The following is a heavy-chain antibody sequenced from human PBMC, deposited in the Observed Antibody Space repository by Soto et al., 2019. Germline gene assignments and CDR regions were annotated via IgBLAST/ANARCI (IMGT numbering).Heavy chain of an antibody. CDR1: GFTFSSYA. J-gene: IGHJ4*02. CDR3: ARDSERSITMIVPRERFDY. D-gene: IGHD3-22*01. V-gene: IGHV3-30-3*01. CDR2: ISYDGSNK. Sequence: GGSLRLSCAASGFTFSSYAMHWVRQAPGKGLEWVAVISYDGSNKYYADSVKGRFTISRDNSKNTLYLQMNSLRAEDTAVYYCARDSERSITMIVPRERFDYWGQGTLVTVSS.